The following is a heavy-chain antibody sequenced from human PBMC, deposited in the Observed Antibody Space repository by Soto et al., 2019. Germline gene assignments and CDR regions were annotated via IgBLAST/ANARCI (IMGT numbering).Heavy chain of an antibody. CDR3: ARGQGVGATWAHYFDY. J-gene: IGHJ4*02. CDR2: ISYDGSNK. D-gene: IGHD1-26*01. Sequence: QVQLVESGGGVVQPGRSLRLSCAASGFTFSSYAMHWVRQAPGKGLEWVAVISYDGSNKYYADSVKGRFTISRDNSKNTLYLQMNSLRAEDTAVYYCARGQGVGATWAHYFDYWGQGTLVTVSS. CDR1: GFTFSSYA. V-gene: IGHV3-30-3*01.